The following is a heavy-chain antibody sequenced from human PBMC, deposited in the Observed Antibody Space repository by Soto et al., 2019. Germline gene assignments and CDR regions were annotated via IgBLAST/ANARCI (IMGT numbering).Heavy chain of an antibody. CDR3: ARGGLVITDFSYGLDV. J-gene: IGHJ6*02. Sequence: QVHLVQSGAEVKKPGSSVKVSCKISGGTFRTTAISWVRQAPGQGLEWMGEITPVFGTPDYAQKFQGRITITAGESTSTVYMEMSSRRAEDTAVYYCARGGLVITDFSYGLDVWGQGTSVTVSS. D-gene: IGHD3-9*01. V-gene: IGHV1-69*01. CDR1: GGTFRTTA. CDR2: ITPVFGTP.